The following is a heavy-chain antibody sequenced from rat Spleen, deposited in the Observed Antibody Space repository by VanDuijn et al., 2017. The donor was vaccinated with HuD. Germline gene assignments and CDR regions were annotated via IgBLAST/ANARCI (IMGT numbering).Heavy chain of an antibody. CDR2: ISYEGSST. D-gene: IGHD1-2*01. J-gene: IGHJ4*01. CDR3: ARPDSSLYVMDA. V-gene: IGHV5-22*01. Sequence: EVQLAESGGGLVQPGRSLKLSCAASGFTFSDYYMAWVRQAPKKGLEWVASISYEGSSTYYGDSVKGRFTISRHDAKSTLYLQMNSLRSEDTATYYCARPDSSLYVMDAWGQGASVTVSS. CDR1: GFTFSDYY.